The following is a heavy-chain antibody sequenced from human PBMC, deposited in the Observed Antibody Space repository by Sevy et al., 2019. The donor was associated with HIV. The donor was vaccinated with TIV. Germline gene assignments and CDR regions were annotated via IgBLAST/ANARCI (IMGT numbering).Heavy chain of an antibody. J-gene: IGHJ6*03. D-gene: IGHD6-19*01. CDR2: ISSSSSTI. CDR1: GFTFSSYS. CDR3: ARDFPTPSGWCYYYCDYYMDV. V-gene: IGHV3-48*02. Sequence: GGSLRLSCAASGFTFSSYSMNWVRQAPGKGLEWVSYISSSSSTIYYADSVKGRFTISRDNAKNSLYLQMNSLRDEDTAVYYCARDFPTPSGWCYYYCDYYMDVWGKGTTVTVSS.